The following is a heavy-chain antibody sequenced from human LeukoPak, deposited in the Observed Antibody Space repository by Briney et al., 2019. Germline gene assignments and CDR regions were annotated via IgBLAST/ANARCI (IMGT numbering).Heavy chain of an antibody. CDR2: INHSGST. D-gene: IGHD3-10*01. J-gene: IGHJ4*02. CDR1: GGSFSGYY. Sequence: SETLSLTCAVYGGSFSGYYWSWIRQPPGKGLEWIGEINHSGSTNYNPSLKSRVTISVDTSKNQFSLMLSSVTAADTAVYYCARHRWSGAHFDYWGQGTLVTVSS. CDR3: ARHRWSGAHFDY. V-gene: IGHV4-34*01.